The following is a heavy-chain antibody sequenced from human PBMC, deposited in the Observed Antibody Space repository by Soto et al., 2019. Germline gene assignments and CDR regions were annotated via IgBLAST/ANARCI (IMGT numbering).Heavy chain of an antibody. CDR3: AKDKRDSSSWYFWFDH. J-gene: IGHJ5*02. D-gene: IGHD6-13*01. V-gene: IGHV3-30*18. CDR1: GFTFSSYG. CDR2: ISYDGSNK. Sequence: SLRLSWSASGFTFSSYGMHWVRQAPGKGLEWVAVISYDGSNKYYADSVKGRFTISRDNSKNTLYLQMNSLRAEDTAVYYCAKDKRDSSSWYFWFDHWGQGTLVTVSS.